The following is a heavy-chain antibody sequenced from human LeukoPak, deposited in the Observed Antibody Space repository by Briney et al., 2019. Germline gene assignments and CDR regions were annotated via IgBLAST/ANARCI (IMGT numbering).Heavy chain of an antibody. J-gene: IGHJ3*02. CDR2: INPHSGAT. D-gene: IGHD3-3*01. V-gene: IGHV1-2*02. CDR1: GYTFTGYY. Sequence: ASVKVSCKASGYTFTGYYMHWVRQAPGQGLEWMGWINPHSGATNYAQKFQGRVTMTRDTSISTAYVELSRLRSDDTAVYYCARAPGVWDAFDIWGQGTMVTVSS. CDR3: ARAPGVWDAFDI.